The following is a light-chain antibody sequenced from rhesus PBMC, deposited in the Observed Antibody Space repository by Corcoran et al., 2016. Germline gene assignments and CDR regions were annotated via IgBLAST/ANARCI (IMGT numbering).Light chain of an antibody. CDR2: GAS. Sequence: PGERATLSCRASQSVSTNLAWYHQKPGQAPQLLSYGASTRATGIPDRFSGSGSGTEFTLTLSSLEPEDFVVFSCQKYTGFPLTFGGGTKVEL. CDR1: QSVSTN. CDR3: QKYTGFPLT. J-gene: IGKJ4*01. V-gene: IGKV3-53*02.